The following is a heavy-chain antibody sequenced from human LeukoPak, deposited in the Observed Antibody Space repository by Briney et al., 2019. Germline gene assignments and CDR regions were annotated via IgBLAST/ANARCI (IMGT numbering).Heavy chain of an antibody. CDR2: IYYSGST. Sequence: SETLSLTCTVSGGSISSSSYYWGWIRQPPGKGLEWIGSIYYSGSTYYNPSLKSRVTISVDTSKNQFSLKLSSVTAADTAVYYCARETYYYDSSGYPYFDYWGKGTLVTVSS. V-gene: IGHV4-39*02. D-gene: IGHD3-22*01. CDR1: GGSISSSSYY. J-gene: IGHJ4*02. CDR3: ARETYYYDSSGYPYFDY.